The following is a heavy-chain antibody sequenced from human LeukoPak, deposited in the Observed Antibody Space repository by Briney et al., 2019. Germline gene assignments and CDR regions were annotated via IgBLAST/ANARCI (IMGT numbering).Heavy chain of an antibody. Sequence: SETLSLTCAVYGGSFSGYYWSWIRQPPGKGLEWIGEINHSGSTNYNPSHKSRVTISVDTSKNQFSLKLSSVTAADTAVYYCARHWYCSGGSCGPYNWFDRWGQRTLVTVSS. CDR2: INHSGST. D-gene: IGHD2-15*01. CDR1: GGSFSGYY. V-gene: IGHV4-34*01. J-gene: IGHJ5*02. CDR3: ARHWYCSGGSCGPYNWFDR.